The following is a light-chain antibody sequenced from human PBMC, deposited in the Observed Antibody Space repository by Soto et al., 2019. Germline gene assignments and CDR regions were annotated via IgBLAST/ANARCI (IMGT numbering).Light chain of an antibody. J-gene: IGKJ4*01. CDR3: QQYGSSLALT. Sequence: EIVLTQSPGTLSLSPGERATLSCRASQSVNSSYLAWYQQKPGQAPRLVIYGASSRATGIPDRFSGSGSGEDFTLTISILEPEDFAVYYCQQYGSSLALTFGGGTKVEIK. CDR1: QSVNSSY. CDR2: GAS. V-gene: IGKV3-20*01.